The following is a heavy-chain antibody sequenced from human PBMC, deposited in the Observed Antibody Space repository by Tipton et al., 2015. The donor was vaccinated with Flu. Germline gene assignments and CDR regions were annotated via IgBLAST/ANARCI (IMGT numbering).Heavy chain of an antibody. CDR2: ISTDASVK. V-gene: IGHV3-30*03. CDR1: GFTFSNYA. D-gene: IGHD6-13*01. Sequence: SLRLSCAASGFTFSNYAMHWVRQAPGKGLEWVAFISTDASVKYYTDSVKGRFTFSRDNSQNTLYLQMNTLRTEDTAVYYCARGNLVAAAGTDFDYWGQGTLVTVSS. J-gene: IGHJ4*02. CDR3: ARGNLVAAAGTDFDY.